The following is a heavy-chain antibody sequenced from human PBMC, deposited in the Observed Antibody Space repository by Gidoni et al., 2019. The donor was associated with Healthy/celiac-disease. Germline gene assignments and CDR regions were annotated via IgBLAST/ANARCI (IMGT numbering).Heavy chain of an antibody. J-gene: IGHJ5*02. CDR3: ARDEGGHAPWWFDP. V-gene: IGHV3-21*01. Sequence: EVQLVESGGGLVKPGGSLRLSCAASGFTFSSYSMNWVRQAPGKGLEWVSSISSSSIYIYYADSVKGRFTISRDNAKNSLYLQMNSLRAEDTAVYYCARDEGGHAPWWFDPWGQGTLVTVPS. CDR1: GFTFSSYS. D-gene: IGHD2-15*01. CDR2: ISSSSIYI.